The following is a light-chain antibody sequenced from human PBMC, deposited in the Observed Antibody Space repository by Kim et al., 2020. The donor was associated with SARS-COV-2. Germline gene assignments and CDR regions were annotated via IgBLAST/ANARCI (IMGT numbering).Light chain of an antibody. CDR3: MQGTHSPPWT. CDR2: RVS. Sequence: DVVMTQSTLFLPVTLGQPASISCRATQTLVYSDGNIYLNWFHQRPGQAPRRLIYRVSNRDSGVPDRFSGSGSGTEFTLKISRVEAEDVGVYYCMQGTHSPPWTFGQGTKVDIK. V-gene: IGKV2-30*01. CDR1: QTLVYSDGNIY. J-gene: IGKJ1*01.